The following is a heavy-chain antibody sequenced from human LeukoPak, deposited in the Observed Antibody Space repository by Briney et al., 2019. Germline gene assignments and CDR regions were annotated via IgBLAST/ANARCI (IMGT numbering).Heavy chain of an antibody. Sequence: GGSLRLSCAASGFTFSSYGMHWVRQAPGKGLEWAAVISYDGSNKYYADSVKGRFTISRDNSKNTLYLQMNSLRAEDTAVYYCAKAAAGPGNTNFDYWGQGTLVTVSS. J-gene: IGHJ4*02. D-gene: IGHD6-13*01. V-gene: IGHV3-30*18. CDR3: AKAAAGPGNTNFDY. CDR2: ISYDGSNK. CDR1: GFTFSSYG.